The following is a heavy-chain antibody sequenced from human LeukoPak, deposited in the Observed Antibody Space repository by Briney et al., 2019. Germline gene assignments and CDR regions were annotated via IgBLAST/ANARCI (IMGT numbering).Heavy chain of an antibody. D-gene: IGHD6-13*01. CDR3: ASINSSSWYPTYFDY. CDR1: GFTFSSYW. Sequence: TGGSLRLSXAASGFTFSSYWMSWVRQAPGKGLEWVANIKQDGSEKYYVDSVKGRFTISRDNAKNSLYLQMNSLRAEDTAVYYCASINSSSWYPTYFDYWGQGTLVTVSS. CDR2: IKQDGSEK. V-gene: IGHV3-7*01. J-gene: IGHJ4*02.